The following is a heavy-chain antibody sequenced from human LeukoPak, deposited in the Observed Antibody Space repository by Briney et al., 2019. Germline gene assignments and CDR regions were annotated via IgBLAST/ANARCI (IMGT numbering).Heavy chain of an antibody. CDR3: AKYTSGWVNDY. D-gene: IGHD6-19*01. V-gene: IGHV3-23*01. Sequence: GGSLRLSCTASGFSVSTYPMAWVRQAPGKGLQWVSTITASGTDTFYADSVKGRFTISRDNSKNTLSLQMNSLRAEDTALYYCAKYTSGWVNDYWGQGTLVAVSS. J-gene: IGHJ4*02. CDR1: GFSVSTYP. CDR2: ITASGTDT.